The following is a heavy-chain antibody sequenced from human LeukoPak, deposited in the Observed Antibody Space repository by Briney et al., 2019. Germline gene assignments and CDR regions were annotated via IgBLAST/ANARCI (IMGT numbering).Heavy chain of an antibody. J-gene: IGHJ6*03. CDR3: ARGPGGRSGYYPLEDYYYYYYMDV. D-gene: IGHD3-22*01. CDR2: IIPMSGTV. V-gene: IGHV1-69*06. CDR1: GGTFSTFG. Sequence: ASVKVSCKASGGTFSTFGISWVRQAPGQGLEWMGGIIPMSGTVNNAQKFQGRVTITADKSTGTAYMELSSLRSDDTAVYYCARGPGGRSGYYPLEDYYYYYYMDVWGKGTTVTVSS.